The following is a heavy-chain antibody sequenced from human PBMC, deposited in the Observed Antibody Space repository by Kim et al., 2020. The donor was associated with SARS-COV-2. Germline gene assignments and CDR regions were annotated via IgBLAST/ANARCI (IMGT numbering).Heavy chain of an antibody. D-gene: IGHD3-22*01. Sequence: ASVKVSCKASGYTFTSYGISWVRQAPGQGLEWMGWISAYNGNTNYAQKLQGRVTMTTDTSTSTAYMELRSLRSDDTAVYYCASLWQVDPGIYYYDSSPPLHAFDIWGQGTMVTVSS. CDR2: ISAYNGNT. J-gene: IGHJ3*02. CDR3: ASLWQVDPGIYYYDSSPPLHAFDI. V-gene: IGHV1-18*01. CDR1: GYTFTSYG.